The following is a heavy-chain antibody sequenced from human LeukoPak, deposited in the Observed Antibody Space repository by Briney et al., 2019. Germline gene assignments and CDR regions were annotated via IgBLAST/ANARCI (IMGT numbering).Heavy chain of an antibody. J-gene: IGHJ6*03. Sequence: GGSLRLSCAASGFTFSSYGMHWVRQAPGKGLEWVAFIRYDGSNKYYADSVKGRFTISRDNAKNSLYLQMNSLRAEDTAVYYCARDQYYDFWSGYYYYYMDVWGKGTTVTVSS. D-gene: IGHD3-3*01. CDR1: GFTFSSYG. CDR2: IRYDGSNK. CDR3: ARDQYYDFWSGYYYYYMDV. V-gene: IGHV3-30*02.